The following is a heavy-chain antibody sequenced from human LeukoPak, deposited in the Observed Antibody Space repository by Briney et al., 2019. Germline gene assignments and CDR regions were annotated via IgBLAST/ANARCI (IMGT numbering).Heavy chain of an antibody. CDR3: ARKHSVAGYFDY. D-gene: IGHD6-19*01. V-gene: IGHV3-30*04. CDR1: GFTFSSYT. Sequence: GGSLRLSCAAAGFTFSSYTLHWVRQAPGKGLEWAAVFSHDGSKYYGDSVKGRFTISRDNSKNTLYLQINSLRADDTAVYYCARKHSVAGYFDYWGQGTLVTVSS. CDR2: FSHDGSK. J-gene: IGHJ4*02.